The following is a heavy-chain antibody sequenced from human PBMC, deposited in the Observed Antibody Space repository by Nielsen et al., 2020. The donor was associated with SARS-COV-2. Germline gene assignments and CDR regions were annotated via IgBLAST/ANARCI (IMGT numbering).Heavy chain of an antibody. V-gene: IGHV3-21*01. J-gene: IGHJ4*02. D-gene: IGHD1-26*01. CDR2: ISSSSSYI. CDR1: GFTFSSYS. CDR3: ARGRQWELLVDY. Sequence: GGSLRLSCAASGFTFSSYSMNWVRQAPGKGLEWVSSISSSSSYIYYADSVKGRFIISRDNAKNSLYLQMNSLRAEDTAVYYCARGRQWELLVDYWGQGTLVTVSS.